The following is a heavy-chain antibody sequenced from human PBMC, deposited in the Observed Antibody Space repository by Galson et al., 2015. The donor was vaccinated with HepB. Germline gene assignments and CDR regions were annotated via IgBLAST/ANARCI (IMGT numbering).Heavy chain of an antibody. CDR2: INDSGRT. Sequence: LSLTCAVYGASFSGYYWSWIRQPPGKGLEWIGEINDSGRTNYNPSLKSRVTISGDTSKNQISLKLSSVTAADTAVYFCVRVRGSSDWNGSPYYYFYYGMDVWGQGTTVTVSS. D-gene: IGHD6-19*01. CDR1: GASFSGYY. J-gene: IGHJ6*02. V-gene: IGHV4-34*01. CDR3: VRVRGSSDWNGSPYYYFYYGMDV.